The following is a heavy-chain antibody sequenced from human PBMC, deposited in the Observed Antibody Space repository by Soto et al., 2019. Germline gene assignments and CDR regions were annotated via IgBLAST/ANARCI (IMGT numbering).Heavy chain of an antibody. CDR1: GFTFSSYA. CDR2: ISGSGGST. D-gene: IGHD6-19*01. Sequence: VGSLGLSCAASGFTFSSYAMSWVRQAPGKGLEWVSAISGSGGSTYYADSVKGRFTISRDNSKNTLYLQMNSLRAEDTAVYYCAKDPEYSSGWSYYYYGMDVWGQGTTVTVSS. J-gene: IGHJ6*02. V-gene: IGHV3-23*01. CDR3: AKDPEYSSGWSYYYYGMDV.